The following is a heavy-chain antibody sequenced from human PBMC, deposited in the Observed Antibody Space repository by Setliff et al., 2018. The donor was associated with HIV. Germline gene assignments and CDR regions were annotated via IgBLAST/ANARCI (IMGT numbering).Heavy chain of an antibody. Sequence: SETLSLTCSVSGGPISSSSYYWGWIRQPPGKGLEWIGNIYSSGNTYYNPSLKSRLTMSVDTSKNQLSLKLSSVTAADTAVYYCARSARFFYASGSRRYFDLWGRGTLVTVSS. CDR3: ARSARFFYASGSRRYFDL. CDR1: GGPISSSSYY. D-gene: IGHD3-10*01. V-gene: IGHV4-39*01. J-gene: IGHJ2*01. CDR2: IYSSGNT.